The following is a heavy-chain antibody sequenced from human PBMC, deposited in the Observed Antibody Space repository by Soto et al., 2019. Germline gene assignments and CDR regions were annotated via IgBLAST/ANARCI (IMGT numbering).Heavy chain of an antibody. V-gene: IGHV4-30-2*01. Sequence: QLQESDSGLVKASQTLSLTCVVSGDSITRGGYSWSWIRQPPGKGLEWIGDIHQSGSTNYSPSLKSRVTISEDTSKNQISLKLRSVTAADTALYYCARRDGYYYLESWGQGILVTVPS. J-gene: IGHJ4*02. D-gene: IGHD5-12*01. CDR3: ARRDGYYYLES. CDR1: GDSITRGGYS. CDR2: IHQSGST.